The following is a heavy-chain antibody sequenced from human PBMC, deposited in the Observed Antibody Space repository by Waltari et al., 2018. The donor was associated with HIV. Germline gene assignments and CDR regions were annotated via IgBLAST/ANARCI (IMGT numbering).Heavy chain of an antibody. CDR3: AKVKKYQALSVFPDYYYGMDV. V-gene: IGHV3-30*18. CDR1: GFSFSTYG. D-gene: IGHD2-2*01. J-gene: IGHJ6*02. CDR2: ISYDGSNK. Sequence: QVQLVESGGGVVQPGRSLRLSCAASGFSFSTYGMHWVRKAPGKGLEWVAVISYDGSNKYYGDSVKGRFTISRDDSKNTLSLQMNSLRAEDTAVYYCAKVKKYQALSVFPDYYYGMDVWGQGTTVTVSS.